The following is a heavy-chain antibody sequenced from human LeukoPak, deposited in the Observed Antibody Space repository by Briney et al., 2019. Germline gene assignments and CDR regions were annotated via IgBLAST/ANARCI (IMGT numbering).Heavy chain of an antibody. CDR3: AREGNGEGYYYCYYMDV. CDR2: IYTSGST. D-gene: IGHD4-23*01. V-gene: IGHV4-61*02. CDR1: GGSISSGSYY. J-gene: IGHJ6*03. Sequence: SETLSLTCTVSGGSISSGSYYWSWIRQPAGKGLEWIGRIYTSGSTNYNPSLKSRVTISVDTSKNQFSLKLSSVTAADTAVYYCAREGNGEGYYYCYYMDVWGKGTTVTVSS.